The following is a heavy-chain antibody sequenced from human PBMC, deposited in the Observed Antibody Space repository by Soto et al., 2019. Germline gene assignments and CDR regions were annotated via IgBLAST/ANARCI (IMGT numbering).Heavy chain of an antibody. D-gene: IGHD5-12*01. CDR1: GYTFTVYY. J-gene: IGHJ6*02. V-gene: IGHV1-2*04. CDR2: INPNSGGT. Sequence: GASVKVSCKASGYTFTVYYMHWVRQAPGQGLEWMGWINPNSGGTNYAQKFQGWVTMTREPSSSTADMELSRLRSDDTAVYYCARSDIVATNGLRNYYYGMDVWGQGTTVTVSS. CDR3: ARSDIVATNGLRNYYYGMDV.